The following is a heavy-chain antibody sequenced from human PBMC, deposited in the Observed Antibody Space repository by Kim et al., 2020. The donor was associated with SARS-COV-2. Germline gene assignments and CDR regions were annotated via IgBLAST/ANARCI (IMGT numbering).Heavy chain of an antibody. CDR1: GDSLSSNF. CDR2: IYYTGDST. CDR3: ARHGISNWKYLLF. Sequence: SETLSLTCTVSGDSLSSNFWSWIRQPPGKGLEWIGYIYYTGDSTQYNPSLESRVTISVDRSKNQFSLKLSSVTAADTALYYCARHGISNWKYLLFWGQGTLVTVSS. J-gene: IGHJ4*02. D-gene: IGHD1-7*01. V-gene: IGHV4-59*08.